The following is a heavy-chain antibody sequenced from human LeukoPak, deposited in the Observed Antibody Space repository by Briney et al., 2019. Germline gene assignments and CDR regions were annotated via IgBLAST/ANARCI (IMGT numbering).Heavy chain of an antibody. CDR2: IKQDGSEK. CDR3: ARRDGYNWKLFDY. Sequence: PGGTLRLSCAASGFTFSSYWMSWVRQAPGKGLEWVANIKQDGSEKYYVDSVKGRFTISRDNAKNSLYLQMNSLRAEDTAVYYCARRDGYNWKLFDYWGQGTLVTVSS. V-gene: IGHV3-7*01. CDR1: GFTFSSYW. D-gene: IGHD5-24*01. J-gene: IGHJ4*02.